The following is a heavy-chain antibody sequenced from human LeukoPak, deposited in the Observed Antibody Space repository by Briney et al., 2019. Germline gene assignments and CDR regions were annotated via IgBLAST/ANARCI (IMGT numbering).Heavy chain of an antibody. CDR1: GFTVSSNY. CDR2: IYGGGST. CDR3: ARAQAYGDYFDY. Sequence: GGSLRLSCAASGFTVSSNYMSWVRQAPGKGLEWVSVIYGGGSTYYADSVKGRFTISRDNSKNTLYLQMNSLRAEDTAVYYCARAQAYGDYFDYWGQGTLVTVSS. J-gene: IGHJ4*02. D-gene: IGHD4-17*01. V-gene: IGHV3-53*01.